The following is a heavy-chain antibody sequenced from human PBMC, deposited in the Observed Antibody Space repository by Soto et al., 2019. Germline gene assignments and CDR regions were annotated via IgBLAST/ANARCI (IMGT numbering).Heavy chain of an antibody. CDR3: ARGLGYCSGGSCLDYGMDV. D-gene: IGHD2-15*01. J-gene: IGHJ6*02. CDR1: GGSFSGYY. V-gene: IGHV4-34*01. Sequence: SETLSLTCAVYGGSFSGYYWSWIRQPPGKGLEWIGEINHSGSTNYNPSLESRVTISVDTSKNQFSLKLSSVTAADTAVYYCARGLGYCSGGSCLDYGMDVWGQGTTVTVSS. CDR2: INHSGST.